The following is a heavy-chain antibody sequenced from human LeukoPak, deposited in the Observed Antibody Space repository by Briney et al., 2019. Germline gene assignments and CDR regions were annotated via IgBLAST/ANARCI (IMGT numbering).Heavy chain of an antibody. CDR1: GLTFSSSW. J-gene: IGHJ4*02. Sequence: GGSLRLSCAVSGLTFSSSWMDWVRQAPGKGLEWVASINPDGNKKYSADPVKGRFTISRDNAENSLYLQMNSLSVEDTAFYYCARDLAYSRLDYWGQGMLVTVSS. CDR2: INPDGNKK. V-gene: IGHV3-7*01. D-gene: IGHD5-18*01. CDR3: ARDLAYSRLDY.